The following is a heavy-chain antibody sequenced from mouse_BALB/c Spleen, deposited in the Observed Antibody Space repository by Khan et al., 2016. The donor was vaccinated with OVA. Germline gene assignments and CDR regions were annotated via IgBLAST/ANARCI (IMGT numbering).Heavy chain of an antibody. CDR2: IYPFNDDT. V-gene: IGHV1S136*01. J-gene: IGHJ3*01. CDR1: GYTFTSYV. CDR3: ARVGTYYVSFAY. D-gene: IGHD1-1*01. Sequence: EVQLQQSGPELVKPGASVKMSCKASGYTFTSYVMHWVKQKPGLGLEWIGYIYPFNDDTKYNEKFKDKATLTSDKSSSTAYMELSSLTSEDSAVYYCARVGTYYVSFAYWDQGTLVTVSA.